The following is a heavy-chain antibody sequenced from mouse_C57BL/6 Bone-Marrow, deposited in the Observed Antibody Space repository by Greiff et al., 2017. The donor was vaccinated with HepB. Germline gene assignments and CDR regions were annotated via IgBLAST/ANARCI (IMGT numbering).Heavy chain of an antibody. J-gene: IGHJ4*01. CDR1: GYTFTSYW. D-gene: IGHD1-1*01. V-gene: IGHV1-55*01. CDR2: IYPGSGST. Sequence: QVQLQQPGAELVKPGASVKMSCKASGYTFTSYWITWVKQRPGQGLEWIGDIYPGSGSTNYNEKFKSKATLTVDTSSSTAYMQLGSLTSEASAVYDCARMGGRAHYYAMDYWGQGTSVTVSS. CDR3: ARMGGRAHYYAMDY.